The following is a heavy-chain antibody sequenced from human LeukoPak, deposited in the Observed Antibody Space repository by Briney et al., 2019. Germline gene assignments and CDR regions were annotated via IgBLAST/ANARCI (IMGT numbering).Heavy chain of an antibody. CDR1: GFIFSDYY. J-gene: IGHJ4*02. V-gene: IGHV3-11*01. CDR2: ISSSDDTK. Sequence: GGSLRLSCGVSGFIFSDYYMSWIRQAPGKGLEWVSYISSSDDTKYYADSVKGRFAISRDNAKKSLFLQMDSLRAEDTAMYYCARHRTSADYALGYWGQGTLVTVSS. D-gene: IGHD4-17*01. CDR3: ARHRTSADYALGY.